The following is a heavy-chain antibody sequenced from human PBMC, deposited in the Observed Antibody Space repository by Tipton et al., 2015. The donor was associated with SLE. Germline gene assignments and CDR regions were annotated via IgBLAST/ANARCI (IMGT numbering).Heavy chain of an antibody. CDR2: IYYSGST. V-gene: IGHV4-39*01. J-gene: IGHJ4*02. D-gene: IGHD2-21*01. CDR1: GGSIGSGGYY. CDR3: VRQRLWSDY. Sequence: TLSLTCTVSGGSIGSGGYYWSWIRQPPGKGLEWIGSIYYSGSTYYNPSLKSRVTISVDTSKSHFSLKLTSVTATDTAVYYCVRQRLWSDYWGQGNLVTVSS.